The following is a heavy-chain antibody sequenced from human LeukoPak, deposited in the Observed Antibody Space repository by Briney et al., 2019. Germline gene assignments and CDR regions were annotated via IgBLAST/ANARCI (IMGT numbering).Heavy chain of an antibody. V-gene: IGHV1-69*13. CDR1: GGTFSSYA. Sequence: GASVKVSCKASGGTFSSYAISWVRQAPGQGLEWMGGIIPIFGTANYAQKFQGRVTITADESTSTAYMELSSLRSEDTAVYYCANHGYSGYDYRLDYWGQGTLVTVSS. CDR3: ANHGYSGYDYRLDY. D-gene: IGHD5-12*01. J-gene: IGHJ4*02. CDR2: IIPIFGTA.